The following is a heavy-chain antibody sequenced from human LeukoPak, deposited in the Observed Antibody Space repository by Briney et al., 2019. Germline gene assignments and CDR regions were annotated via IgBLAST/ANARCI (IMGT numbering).Heavy chain of an antibody. CDR2: IHYTGIT. J-gene: IGHJ3*02. V-gene: IGHV4-59*01. CDR1: GGSINNYY. D-gene: IGHD3-3*02. Sequence: SETLSLTCIVSGGSINNYYWTWIRQPPGKGLEWIAYIHYTGITNYNPFLRSRVTISLDASKSQFSLKLNSVTAADTAFYYCARILEGSGAAFDIWGQGTMVTVSS. CDR3: ARILEGSGAAFDI.